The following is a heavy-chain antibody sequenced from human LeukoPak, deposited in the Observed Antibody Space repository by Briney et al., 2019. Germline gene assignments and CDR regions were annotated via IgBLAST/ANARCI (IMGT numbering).Heavy chain of an antibody. Sequence: GGSLRLSCAPSGFAFSAYWMHWVRQAPGKGLEWVARINEDATTISYADSVKGRFIISRDNTKKSLYLQMNNLSAEDTAVYYCVRDLVFVWTPGDDFDFWGQGTLVIVSS. J-gene: IGHJ4*02. CDR3: VRDLVFVWTPGDDFDF. CDR1: GFAFSAYW. D-gene: IGHD3-16*01. V-gene: IGHV3-74*01. CDR2: INEDATTI.